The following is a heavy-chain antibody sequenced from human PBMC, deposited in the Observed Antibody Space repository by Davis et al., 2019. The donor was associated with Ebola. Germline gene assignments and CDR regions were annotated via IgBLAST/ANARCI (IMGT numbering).Heavy chain of an antibody. J-gene: IGHJ4*02. CDR3: AVRGY. CDR2: LLPMINKV. Sequence: AASVKVSCKASGGTFSSYAISWVRQAPGQGLEWMGRLLPMINKVDYAERFQGRVTITADESTNTAYMELRSLTFEDTAVYYCAVRGYWGQGTLVTVSS. CDR1: GGTFSSYA. V-gene: IGHV1-69*11.